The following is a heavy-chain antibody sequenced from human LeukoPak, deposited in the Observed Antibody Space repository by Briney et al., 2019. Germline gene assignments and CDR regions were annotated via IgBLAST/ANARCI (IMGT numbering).Heavy chain of an antibody. D-gene: IGHD2-2*01. CDR3: AKGGYCSSTSCYGAFDI. CDR1: GFTFSSYA. V-gene: IGHV3-23*01. J-gene: IGHJ3*02. Sequence: GGSLRLSCAASGFTFSSYAMSWARQAPGKGLEWVSAISGSGGSTYYADSVKGRFTISRDNSKNTLYLQMNSLRAEDTAVYYCAKGGYCSSTSCYGAFDIWGQGTMVTVSS. CDR2: ISGSGGST.